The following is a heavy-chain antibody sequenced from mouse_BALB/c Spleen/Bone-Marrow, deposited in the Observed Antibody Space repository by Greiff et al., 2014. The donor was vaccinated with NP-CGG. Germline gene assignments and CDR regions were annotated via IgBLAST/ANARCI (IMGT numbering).Heavy chain of an antibody. CDR2: INPNNGDT. CDR3: TRRSTMTTFAY. D-gene: IGHD2-4*01. J-gene: IGHJ3*01. V-gene: IGHV1-26*01. CDR1: GYTLTDYY. Sequence: EVKLMESGPELVKPGASVKMSCKASGYTLTDYYMKWVKQSHGKSLEWIGDINPNNGDTFYNQKFKGKATLTVDKSSSTAYMQLNSLTSEDSAVCYCTRRSTMTTFAYWGQGTLVTVSA.